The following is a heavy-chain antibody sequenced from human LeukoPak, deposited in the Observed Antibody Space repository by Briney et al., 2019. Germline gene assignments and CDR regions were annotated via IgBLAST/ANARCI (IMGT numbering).Heavy chain of an antibody. D-gene: IGHD4-17*01. CDR2: IIPIFGTA. V-gene: IGHV1-69*13. J-gene: IGHJ4*02. Sequence: GASVKVSCKASGGTFSSYAINWVRQAPGQGLEWMGGIIPIFGTANYAQKFQGRVTITADESTSTAYMELSSLRSEDTAVYYCAREAYGDSEVDFDYWGQGTLVTVSS. CDR3: AREAYGDSEVDFDY. CDR1: GGTFSSYA.